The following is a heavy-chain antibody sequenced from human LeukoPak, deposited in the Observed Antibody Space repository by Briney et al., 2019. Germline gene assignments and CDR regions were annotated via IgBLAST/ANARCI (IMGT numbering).Heavy chain of an antibody. CDR1: GGSISSSSYY. J-gene: IGHJ2*01. D-gene: IGHD3-10*01. CDR3: ARWRYHYGSESFPNYWYFDL. Sequence: SETLSLTCTVSGGSISSSSYYWGWIRQPPGKGLEGIGSIYYSGSTYYNPSLKSRVTMSADTSKNQFPLKLSSVTAADTAVYYCARWRYHYGSESFPNYWYFDLWGRGTLVTVSP. CDR2: IYYSGST. V-gene: IGHV4-39*06.